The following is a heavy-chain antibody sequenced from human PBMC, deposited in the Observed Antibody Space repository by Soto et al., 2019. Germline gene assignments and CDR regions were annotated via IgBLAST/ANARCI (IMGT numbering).Heavy chain of an antibody. J-gene: IGHJ3*02. V-gene: IGHV5-51*01. CDR1: GYSFASYW. CDR3: AREIGAAIKYAFEI. CDR2: IYPGDSDT. D-gene: IGHD2-2*01. Sequence: GVSLRISCNGAGYSFASYWSGWMRQMPGKGLEWMGIIYPGDSDTRYSPSFQGQVTISADKSISTAYLQWSSLKASDTAMYYCAREIGAAIKYAFEIWGQGTMVTVSS.